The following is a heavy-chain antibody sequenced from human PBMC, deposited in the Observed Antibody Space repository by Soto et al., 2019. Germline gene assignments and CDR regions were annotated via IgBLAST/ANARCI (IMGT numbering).Heavy chain of an antibody. CDR3: ARVPDY. CDR1: GDSVSSGNYY. D-gene: IGHD2-2*01. CDR2: FYYTGST. Sequence: PSETLSLTCNVSGDSVSSGNYYWSWIRQPPGKGLEWIGYFYYTGSTNYNPSLKSRVTISIDASKNQFSLRLSSVTAADTAVYYCARVPDYWGQGILVTVSS. V-gene: IGHV4-61*01. J-gene: IGHJ4*02.